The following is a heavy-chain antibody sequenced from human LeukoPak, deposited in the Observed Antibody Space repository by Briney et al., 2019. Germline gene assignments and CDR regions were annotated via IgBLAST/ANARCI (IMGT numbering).Heavy chain of an antibody. V-gene: IGHV3-21*01. Sequence: GGSLRLSCAASGFTFSSYSMNWVRQAPGKGLEWVSSISSSSSYIYYADSVKGRFTISRDSAKNSLYLQMNSLRAEDTAVYYCARDRGLIAVAGTSEWFDPWGQGTLVTVSS. CDR2: ISSSSSYI. CDR3: ARDRGLIAVAGTSEWFDP. J-gene: IGHJ5*02. D-gene: IGHD6-19*01. CDR1: GFTFSSYS.